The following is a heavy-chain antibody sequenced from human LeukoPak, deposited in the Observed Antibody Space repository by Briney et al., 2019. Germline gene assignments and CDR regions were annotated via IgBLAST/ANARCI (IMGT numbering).Heavy chain of an antibody. CDR2: ISWNSGSI. D-gene: IGHD6-6*01. J-gene: IGHJ4*02. Sequence: GRSLRLSCAASGFTFDDYAMHWVRQAPGKGLEWVSGISWNSGSIGYADSVKGRFSISRDNAKNSLYLQMNSLRAEDTALYYCAKDIGYSSSVIDYWGQGTLVTVSS. V-gene: IGHV3-9*01. CDR3: AKDIGYSSSVIDY. CDR1: GFTFDDYA.